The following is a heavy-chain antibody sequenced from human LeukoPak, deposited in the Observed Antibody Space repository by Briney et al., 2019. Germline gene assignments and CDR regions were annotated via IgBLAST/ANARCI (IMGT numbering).Heavy chain of an antibody. D-gene: IGHD6-19*01. J-gene: IGHJ3*02. CDR3: VKNLRLVISVAGTPRDAFDI. CDR2: ISGSGATT. V-gene: IGHV3-23*01. CDR1: GFSFSSYA. Sequence: GGSLRLSCAASGFSFSSYAMSWVRQVPGKGLEWVSFISGSGATTYYVDSVKGRFTISRDNSQNTVYLQMNTLTDEDTAVYYCVKNLRLVISVAGTPRDAFDIWGQGTVVSVSS.